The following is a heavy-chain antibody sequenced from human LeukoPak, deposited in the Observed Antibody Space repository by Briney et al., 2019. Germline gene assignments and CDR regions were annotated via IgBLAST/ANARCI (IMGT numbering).Heavy chain of an antibody. CDR2: IYPGDSDT. D-gene: IGHD3-9*01. Sequence: GESLKISCKGSGYSFTSYWIGWVRQMPGKGLEWMGIIYPGDSDTRYSPSFQGQVSISADKSINIAYLQWSSLKASDTAIYFCARYIMTGPPYYFDSWGQGTLVTVSS. CDR1: GYSFTSYW. CDR3: ARYIMTGPPYYFDS. V-gene: IGHV5-51*01. J-gene: IGHJ4*02.